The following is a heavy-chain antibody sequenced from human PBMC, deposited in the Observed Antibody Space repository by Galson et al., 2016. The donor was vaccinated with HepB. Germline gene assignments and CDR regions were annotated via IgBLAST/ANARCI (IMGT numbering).Heavy chain of an antibody. CDR1: GFSFSRYA. Sequence: SLRLSCAASGFSFSRYAMSWVRQAPGRGLAWVSIISNTGGRRYYADSVKGRFTISRDNSKNTAYLQMNSLRAEDRAVYYCAREAGIAAAATYDYWGQGTLVTVSS. V-gene: IGHV3-23*01. D-gene: IGHD6-13*01. CDR3: AREAGIAAAATYDY. J-gene: IGHJ4*02. CDR2: ISNTGGRR.